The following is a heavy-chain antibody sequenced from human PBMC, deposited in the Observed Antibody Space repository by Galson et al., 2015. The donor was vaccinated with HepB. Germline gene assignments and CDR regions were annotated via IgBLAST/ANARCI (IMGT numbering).Heavy chain of an antibody. V-gene: IGHV4-61*01. CDR1: GGSVSSGSYY. D-gene: IGHD4-17*01. CDR2: IYYSGNT. J-gene: IGHJ4*02. CDR3: ATEGDYSSFGY. Sequence: LSLTCTVSGGSVSSGSYYWSWIRQPPGKGLEWIGYIYYSGNTNYNPSLKSRVTISIDTSKNQFSLKLSSVTAADTAMYYCATEGDYSSFGYWGQGTLVTVSS.